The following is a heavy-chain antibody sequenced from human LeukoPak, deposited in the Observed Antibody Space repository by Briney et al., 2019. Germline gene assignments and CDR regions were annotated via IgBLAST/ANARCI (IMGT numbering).Heavy chain of an antibody. J-gene: IGHJ6*02. V-gene: IGHV3-21*01. CDR2: ISSSSGYI. D-gene: IGHD2-15*01. Sequence: GGSLRLSCAASGFTFSSYSTNWVRQAPGKGLEWVSSISSSSGYIYYADSVKGRFTISRDNAKNSLYLQMNSLRAEDTAVYYCARDSHCSGGSCYWNYYYGMDVWGQGTTVTVSS. CDR1: GFTFSSYS. CDR3: ARDSHCSGGSCYWNYYYGMDV.